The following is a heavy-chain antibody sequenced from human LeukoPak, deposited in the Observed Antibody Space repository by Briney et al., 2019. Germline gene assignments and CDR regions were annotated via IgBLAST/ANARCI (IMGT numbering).Heavy chain of an antibody. J-gene: IGHJ4*02. V-gene: IGHV3-33*01. CDR3: ARPSHSSSWYEIDY. CDR2: IWYDGSNK. D-gene: IGHD6-13*01. Sequence: PGGSLRLSCAASGSTFSSYGMHWVRQAPGKGLEWVAVIWYDGSNKYYADSVKGRFTISRDNSKNTLYLQMNSLRAEDTAVYYCARPSHSSSWYEIDYWGQGTLVTVSS. CDR1: GSTFSSYG.